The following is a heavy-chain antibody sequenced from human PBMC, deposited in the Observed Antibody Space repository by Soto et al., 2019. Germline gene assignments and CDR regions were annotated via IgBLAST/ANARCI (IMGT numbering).Heavy chain of an antibody. D-gene: IGHD6-13*01. Sequence: LGGSLRLSCAASGFTFNIYAMSWVRQAPGKGLEWVSAISGSGGSTYYADSVKGRFTISRDNSKNTLYLQMNSLRAEDTAVYYCAKDPRPGYSSGWYGSYFDYWGQGTLVTVSS. CDR2: ISGSGGST. J-gene: IGHJ4*02. CDR3: AKDPRPGYSSGWYGSYFDY. CDR1: GFTFNIYA. V-gene: IGHV3-23*01.